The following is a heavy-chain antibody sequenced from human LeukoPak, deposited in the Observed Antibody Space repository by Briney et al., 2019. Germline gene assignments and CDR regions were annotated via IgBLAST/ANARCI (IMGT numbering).Heavy chain of an antibody. CDR2: IYHSGST. CDR1: GGSISSGGYS. CDR3: ARDSPYRPYGMDV. D-gene: IGHD1-14*01. Sequence: PSQTLSLTCAVSGGSISSGGYSWSWIRQPPGKGLEWIGYIYHSGSTYYNPSLKSRVTISVDRSKNQFSLKLSSVTAADTAVYYCARDSPYRPYGMDVWGQGTTVTVSS. J-gene: IGHJ6*02. V-gene: IGHV4-30-2*01.